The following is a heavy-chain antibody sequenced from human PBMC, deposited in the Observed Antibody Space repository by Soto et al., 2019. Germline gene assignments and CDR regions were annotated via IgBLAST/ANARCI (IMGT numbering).Heavy chain of an antibody. CDR1: GGSISSYY. CDR3: ARVSFLEWNYNWFDP. D-gene: IGHD3-3*01. CDR2: IYYSGST. V-gene: IGHV4-59*01. J-gene: IGHJ5*02. Sequence: PSETLSLTCTVSGGSISSYYWSWIRQPPGKGLEWIGYIYYSGSTNYNPSLKSRVTISVDTSKNQFSLKLSSVTAADTAVYYCARVSFLEWNYNWFDPWVHGPLVTVSS.